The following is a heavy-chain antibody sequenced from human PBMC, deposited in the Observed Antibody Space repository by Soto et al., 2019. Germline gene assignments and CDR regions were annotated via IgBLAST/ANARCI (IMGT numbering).Heavy chain of an antibody. CDR1: GYTFTSYG. V-gene: IGHV1-18*01. Sequence: QVQLVQSGAEVKKPGASVKVSFKASGYTFTSYGISWVRQAPGQGREWMGWISAYNGNTNYAQKLQGRVTMTTDTSTSTAYMELRRLRSDDTAVYYFARDLGITIFSAFDIWGQGTMVTVSS. CDR3: ARDLGITIFSAFDI. CDR2: ISAYNGNT. J-gene: IGHJ3*02. D-gene: IGHD3-9*01.